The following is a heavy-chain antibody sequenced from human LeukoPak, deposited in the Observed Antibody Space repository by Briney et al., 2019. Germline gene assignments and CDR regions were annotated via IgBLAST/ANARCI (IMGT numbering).Heavy chain of an antibody. J-gene: IGHJ3*02. CDR1: GYTFTGYY. Sequence: ASVKVSCKTSGYTFTGYYIHWVRQAPGQGLEWMGWINPNSVDTRYAQKFQDRVTMTRDTSITIAYMELSGLRSDDTALYYCARGSEVGGTEKNALDIWGQGTMVTVSS. D-gene: IGHD1-26*01. V-gene: IGHV1-2*02. CDR2: INPNSVDT. CDR3: ARGSEVGGTEKNALDI.